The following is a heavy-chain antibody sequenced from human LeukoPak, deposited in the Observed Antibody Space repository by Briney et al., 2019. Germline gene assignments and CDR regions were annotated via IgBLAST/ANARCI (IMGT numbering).Heavy chain of an antibody. V-gene: IGHV3-23*01. D-gene: IGHD3-9*01. CDR3: AKDQGYYDIPGDV. CDR1: GFTFSSYA. Sequence: PGGSLRPSCAASGFTFSSYAMSWVRQAPGKGLEWVSAISGSGGSTYYADSVKGRFTISRDNSKNTLYLQMNSLRAEDTAVYYCAKDQGYYDIPGDVWGQGTTVTVSS. CDR2: ISGSGGST. J-gene: IGHJ6*02.